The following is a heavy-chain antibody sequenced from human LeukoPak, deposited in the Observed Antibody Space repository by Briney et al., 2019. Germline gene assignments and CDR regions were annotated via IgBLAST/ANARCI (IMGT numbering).Heavy chain of an antibody. V-gene: IGHV4-61*02. J-gene: IGHJ5*02. CDR2: IYTSGST. D-gene: IGHD6-19*01. CDR1: GGSISSGSYY. Sequence: PSETLSLTCTVSGGSISSGSYYWSWIRQPAGKGLEWIGRIYTSGSTNYNPSLKSRVTISVDTSKNQFSLKLSSVTAADTAVYYCARVVGSSGWFDPWGQGILVTVSS. CDR3: ARVVGSSGWFDP.